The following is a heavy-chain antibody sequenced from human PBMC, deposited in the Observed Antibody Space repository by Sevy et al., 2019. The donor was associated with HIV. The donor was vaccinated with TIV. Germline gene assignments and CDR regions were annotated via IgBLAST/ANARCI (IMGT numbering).Heavy chain of an antibody. V-gene: IGHV1-3*01. CDR3: ARESDYGDYQHFDY. CDR1: GYTFTSYA. CDR2: INAGNGNT. D-gene: IGHD4-17*01. J-gene: IGHJ4*02. Sequence: ASLKVSCKASGYTFTSYAMHWVRQAPGQRLEWMGWINAGNGNTKYSQKFQGRVTITRDTSASTAYMELSSLRSEDTAVYYCARESDYGDYQHFDYWGQGTLVTVSS.